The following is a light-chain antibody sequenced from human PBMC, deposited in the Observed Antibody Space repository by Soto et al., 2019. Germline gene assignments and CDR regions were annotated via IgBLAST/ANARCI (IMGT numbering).Light chain of an antibody. CDR1: SSNIGSYP. CDR2: SDD. Sequence: QSVLTQSPSASGTPGQRVTISCYGSSSNIGSYPVYWYQQLPGTAPKLLINSDDQRPSGVPDRFSASKYGTSASLAISGLRSEDEADYYCAAWDASLSGHVFGAGTKLTVL. J-gene: IGLJ1*01. V-gene: IGLV1-47*02. CDR3: AAWDASLSGHV.